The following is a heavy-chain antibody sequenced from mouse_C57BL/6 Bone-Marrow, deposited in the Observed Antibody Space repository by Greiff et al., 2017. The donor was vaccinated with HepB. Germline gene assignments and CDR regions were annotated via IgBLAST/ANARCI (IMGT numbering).Heavy chain of an antibody. CDR1: GYTFTSYG. J-gene: IGHJ3*01. V-gene: IGHV1-81*01. Sequence: VQLQQSRAELARPGASVNLSCKASGYTFTSYGISWVKQRTGQGLEWIGEIYPRSGNTYYNEKFKGKATLTADKSSSTAYMELRSLTSEDSAVYFCARSRGYYGSSYDAYWGQGTLVTVSA. CDR2: IYPRSGNT. D-gene: IGHD1-1*01. CDR3: ARSRGYYGSSYDAY.